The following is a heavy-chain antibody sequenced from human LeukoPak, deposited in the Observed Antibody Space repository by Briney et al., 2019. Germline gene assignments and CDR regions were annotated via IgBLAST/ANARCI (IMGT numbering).Heavy chain of an antibody. Sequence: PSQALSLTCTVSGGXISSGGYYWSWIRQHPGRGLEWIGYIYYSGSTYYNPSLKSRVTISVDTSKNQFSLKLSSVTAADTAVYYCARAGVSGGSCHFDYWGQGTLVTVSS. V-gene: IGHV4-31*03. CDR1: GGXISSGGYY. CDR3: ARAGVSGGSCHFDY. J-gene: IGHJ4*02. D-gene: IGHD2-15*01. CDR2: IYYSGST.